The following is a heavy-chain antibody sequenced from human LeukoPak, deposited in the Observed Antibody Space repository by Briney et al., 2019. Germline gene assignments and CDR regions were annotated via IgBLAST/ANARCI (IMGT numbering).Heavy chain of an antibody. J-gene: IGHJ3*02. CDR1: GFTFGDYT. D-gene: IGHD1-14*01. CDR2: IRGKTYGGTT. V-gene: IGHV3-49*04. CDR3: SRVPGFTRDGFDI. Sequence: SLRLSCTASGFTFGDYTMTWVRQAPGKGLEWVGFIRGKTYGGTTEYAASVRGRFTISRDDSKSIAYLQINSLKTDDTAVYYCSRVPGFTRDGFDIWGQGTMVTVSS.